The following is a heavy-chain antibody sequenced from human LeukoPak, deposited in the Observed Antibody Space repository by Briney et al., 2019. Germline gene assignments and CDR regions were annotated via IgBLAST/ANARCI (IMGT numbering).Heavy chain of an antibody. CDR1: GFTFTSSA. Sequence: SVKVSCKASGFTFTSSAMQWVRQARGQRLEWIGWIVVGSGNTNYAQKFQERVTITKDMSTSTAYMELSSLRSEDTAVYYCARDGRDCSSTSCYRDYYGMGVWGQGTTVTVSS. D-gene: IGHD2-2*02. J-gene: IGHJ6*02. CDR2: IVVGSGNT. CDR3: ARDGRDCSSTSCYRDYYGMGV. V-gene: IGHV1-58*02.